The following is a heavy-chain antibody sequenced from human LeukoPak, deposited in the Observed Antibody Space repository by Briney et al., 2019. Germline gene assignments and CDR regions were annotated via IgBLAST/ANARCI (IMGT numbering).Heavy chain of an antibody. CDR1: GFTFSNHY. Sequence: GGSLRLSCPASGFTFSNHYMSWVRQAPGKGLEWVSYISGDSGYTYYADSVKGRFTISRGNAENSLYLQMNSLRAEDTAVYFCARVIATRPHYHYYMDVWGKGTTVTVSS. D-gene: IGHD6-6*01. CDR2: ISGDSGYT. J-gene: IGHJ6*03. CDR3: ARVIATRPHYHYYMDV. V-gene: IGHV3/OR16-8*01.